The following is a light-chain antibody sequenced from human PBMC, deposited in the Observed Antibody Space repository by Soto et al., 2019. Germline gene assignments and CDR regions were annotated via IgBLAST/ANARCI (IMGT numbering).Light chain of an antibody. CDR1: STDIGYHTY. J-gene: IGLJ1*01. Sequence: QSALTQPASVAGSPGEAITISCTGTSTDIGYHTYVFWYQQHTGKAPELLSFEVSSRPSGISDRFSGSTSGHTASLTISGLQAEDEADYYCRSYSISDTPYVFGGGTKITVL. CDR3: RSYSISDTPYV. V-gene: IGLV2-14*01. CDR2: EVS.